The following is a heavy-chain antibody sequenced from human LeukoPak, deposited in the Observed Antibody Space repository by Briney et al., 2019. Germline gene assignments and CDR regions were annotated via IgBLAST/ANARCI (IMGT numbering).Heavy chain of an antibody. Sequence: GGALRLSCAASGFTFSSYGIHWVRQAPGKGLEWVTFIRHDGTNQHYGDSVKGRFTISRDNLKNTVFLQMNRVRAEDTAVYFCARSRNVRTFDYWGQGTLVAVSS. CDR2: IRHDGTNQ. V-gene: IGHV3-30*02. J-gene: IGHJ4*02. CDR1: GFTFSSYG. CDR3: ARSRNVRTFDY.